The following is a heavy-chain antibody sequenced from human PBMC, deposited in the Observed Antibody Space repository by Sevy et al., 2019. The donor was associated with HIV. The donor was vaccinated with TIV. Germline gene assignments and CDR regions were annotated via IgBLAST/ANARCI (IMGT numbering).Heavy chain of an antibody. J-gene: IGHJ4*02. D-gene: IGHD3-10*01. V-gene: IGHV1-8*03. Sequence: ASVKVSCKVSGYTFTKYDINWVRQATGQGLEWMGWMNPKSGNAGYPRKFQGRVTITRDTSISTAYMELSSLKSDDTAVYFCARAPSGNYLGPSDYWGQGTLVTVSS. CDR3: ARAPSGNYLGPSDY. CDR2: MNPKSGNA. CDR1: GYTFTKYD.